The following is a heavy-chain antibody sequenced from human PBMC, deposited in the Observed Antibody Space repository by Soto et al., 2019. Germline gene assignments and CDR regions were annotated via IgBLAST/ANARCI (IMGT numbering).Heavy chain of an antibody. V-gene: IGHV4-59*01. CDR2: MYNTGST. D-gene: IGHD2-21*02. CDR3: ARDLWGYCGADCYPLDV. CDR1: GGSISSYY. Sequence: SETLSLTCTVSGGSISSYYWSWIRQPPGKRLERIGYMYNTGSTIYNPSLKSRVTISVDTSKNQFSLKLNSVTAADTAVYYCARDLWGYCGADCYPLDVWGQGTTVTVS. J-gene: IGHJ6*02.